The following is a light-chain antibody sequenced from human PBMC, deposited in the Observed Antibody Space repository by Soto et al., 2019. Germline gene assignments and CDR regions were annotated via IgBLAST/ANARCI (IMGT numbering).Light chain of an antibody. CDR2: KAS. CDR1: QSISSW. Sequence: DIQMTQSPSALSASVGDRVTITCRASQSISSWLAWYQQKPGRAPKLLIYKASSLESGVPSRFSGSQSGTGFTLTISSLQPDDFATYYCQQYHSYPYTFGQGTKLDIK. J-gene: IGKJ2*01. CDR3: QQYHSYPYT. V-gene: IGKV1-5*03.